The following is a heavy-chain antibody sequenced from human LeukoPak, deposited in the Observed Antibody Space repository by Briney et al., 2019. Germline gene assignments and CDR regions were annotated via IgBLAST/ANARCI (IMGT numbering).Heavy chain of an antibody. D-gene: IGHD5/OR15-5a*01. V-gene: IGHV4-39*01. CDR1: GGSISSSSYY. CDR3: ARQDGYRVPRGY. Sequence: PSETLSLTCTVSGGSISSSSYYWGWVRQPPGKGLEWIGAIYYRGNSYYNPSLKSRVTMSVDTSKNQFSLKVTSVTAADTAVYYCARQDGYRVPRGYWGQGTLVTASS. J-gene: IGHJ4*02. CDR2: IYYRGNS.